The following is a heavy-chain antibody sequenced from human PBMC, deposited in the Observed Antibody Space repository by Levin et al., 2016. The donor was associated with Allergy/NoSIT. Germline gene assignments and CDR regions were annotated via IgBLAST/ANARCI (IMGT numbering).Heavy chain of an antibody. CDR1: GFAFGTYA. D-gene: IGHD2-21*02. Sequence: ESLKISCYASGFAFGTYAVHWVRQAPGKAPEFVAASSLNGDSIYYADSVKGRLFIARDESSNTLILQMTSLRIEDTAVYYCVKDWKPYHGDTADHQGIVWGQGTLVTVSS. V-gene: IGHV3-64D*08. CDR2: SSLNGDSI. J-gene: IGHJ4*02. CDR3: VKDWKPYHGDTADHQGIV.